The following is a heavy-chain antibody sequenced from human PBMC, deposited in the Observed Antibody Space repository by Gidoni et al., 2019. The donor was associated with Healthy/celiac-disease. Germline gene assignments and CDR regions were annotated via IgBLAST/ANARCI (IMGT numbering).Heavy chain of an antibody. D-gene: IGHD6-19*01. CDR3: AKDWQQWLAPEWYFDL. CDR1: GFTFSSYA. Sequence: EVQLLESGGGLVQPGGSLRLSCAASGFTFSSYAMSWVRQAPGKGLEWVSAISGSGGSTYYADSVKGRFTISRDNSKNTLYLQMNSLRAEDTAVYYCAKDWQQWLAPEWYFDLWGRGTLVTVSS. J-gene: IGHJ2*01. V-gene: IGHV3-23*01. CDR2: ISGSGGST.